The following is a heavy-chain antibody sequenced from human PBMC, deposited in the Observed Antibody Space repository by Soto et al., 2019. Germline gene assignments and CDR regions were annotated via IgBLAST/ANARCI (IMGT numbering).Heavy chain of an antibody. CDR3: AKALGELSPESYDY. CDR2: ISYDGSDK. J-gene: IGHJ4*02. D-gene: IGHD3-16*02. CDR1: GFTFSSYA. V-gene: IGHV3-30*18. Sequence: QVQLVESVGGVVQPGRSLRLSCAASGFTFSSYAMHWVRQAPGKGLEWVAVISYDGSDKYYADSVKGRFTISRDNSKKTLNLQMNSLRADDTAVYYCAKALGELSPESYDYWGQGTLITVSS.